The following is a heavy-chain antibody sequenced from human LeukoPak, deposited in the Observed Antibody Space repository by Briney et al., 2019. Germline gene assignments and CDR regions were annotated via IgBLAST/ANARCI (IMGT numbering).Heavy chain of an antibody. CDR3: ATSDQLPEPAFDI. CDR1: GYTLTELS. D-gene: IGHD2-2*01. V-gene: IGHV1-24*01. Sequence: ASVKVSCKVSGYTLTELSMHWVRQAPGKGLEWMGGFDPEDGETIYAQKFQGRVTMTEDTSTDTAYMELSSLRSEDTAVYYCATSDQLPEPAFDIWGQGTMATVSS. J-gene: IGHJ3*02. CDR2: FDPEDGET.